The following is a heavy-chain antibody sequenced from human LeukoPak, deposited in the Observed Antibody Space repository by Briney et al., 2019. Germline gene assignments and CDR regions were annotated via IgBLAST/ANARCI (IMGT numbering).Heavy chain of an antibody. Sequence: GGSLRLSCAASGYTFSDFSVNWVRQAPGKGLEWVSSISVRSNYRHYADSVRGRFTISRDDARDSLFLQMNSLRAEDTAVYFCVRLRRNSDRSGYYYYYDYWGQGTLVTVSS. V-gene: IGHV3-21*01. CDR2: ISVRSNYR. CDR3: VRLRRNSDRSGYYYYYDY. CDR1: GYTFSDFS. D-gene: IGHD3-22*01. J-gene: IGHJ4*02.